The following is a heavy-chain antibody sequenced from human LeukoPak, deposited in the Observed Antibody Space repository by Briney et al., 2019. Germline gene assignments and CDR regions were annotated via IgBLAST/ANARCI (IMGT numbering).Heavy chain of an antibody. D-gene: IGHD6-19*01. CDR3: AKVLSSGWFIDYFDY. J-gene: IGHJ4*02. CDR2: ISGGGGST. V-gene: IGHV3-23*01. CDR1: GFTFSSYA. Sequence: PGGSLRLSCAASGFTFSSYAMSWVRQAPGKGLEWVSAISGGGGSTYYADSVKGRFTISRDSSKNTLYLQMNSLRAEDTAVYYCAKVLSSGWFIDYFDYWGQGTLVTVSS.